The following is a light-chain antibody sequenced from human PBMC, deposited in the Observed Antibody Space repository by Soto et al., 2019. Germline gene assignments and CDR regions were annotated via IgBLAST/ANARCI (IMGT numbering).Light chain of an antibody. CDR1: SSDVGDYNY. J-gene: IGLJ1*01. V-gene: IGLV2-14*01. Sequence: QSALTQPASVSGSPGQSITISCTGTSSDVGDYNYVSWYQQHPGKVPKLMIYEVSNRPSGVSNRFSGSKSGNTASLTISGLQAEDEADYYCRSYTSSSTYVFGTGTKVTVL. CDR2: EVS. CDR3: RSYTSSSTYV.